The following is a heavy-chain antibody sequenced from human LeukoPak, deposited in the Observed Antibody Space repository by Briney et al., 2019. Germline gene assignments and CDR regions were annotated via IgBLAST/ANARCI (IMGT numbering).Heavy chain of an antibody. Sequence: PSETLSLTCTVSGGPISSHYWSWIRQPPGKGLEWIGYIYYSGSTNYNPSLKSRVTISVDTSKNQFSLKLSSVTAADTAVYYCASGGPFWSGYFDYWGQGTLVTVSS. J-gene: IGHJ4*02. D-gene: IGHD3-3*01. CDR2: IYYSGST. CDR3: ASGGPFWSGYFDY. CDR1: GGPISSHY. V-gene: IGHV4-59*11.